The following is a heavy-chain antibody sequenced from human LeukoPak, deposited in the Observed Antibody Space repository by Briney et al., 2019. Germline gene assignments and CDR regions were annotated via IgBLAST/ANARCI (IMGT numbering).Heavy chain of an antibody. J-gene: IGHJ2*01. CDR2: IYYSGST. Sequence: SETLSLTCTVSGGSISSYYWSWIRQPPGKGLEWIGYIYYSGSTNDNPSLEGRVTISVDTSENQFSLKLTSVTAADTAVYYCARAPSKYWYFDLWGRGTLVTVSS. V-gene: IGHV4-59*01. CDR3: ARAPSKYWYFDL. CDR1: GGSISSYY.